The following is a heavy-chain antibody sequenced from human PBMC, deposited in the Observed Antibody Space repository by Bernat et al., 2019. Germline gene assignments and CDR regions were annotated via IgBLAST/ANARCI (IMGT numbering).Heavy chain of an antibody. CDR1: GGSISPYY. D-gene: IGHD6-19*01. J-gene: IGHJ4*02. CDR3: ASATHSTGSYTWKQ. Sequence: QVQLQESGPGLVKPSETLSLTCSVSGGSISPYYWSWIRQPPGKGLVWIGYISYSGSTNYNPSLKSRVTISVDTSKNQLSLKLSSVTAADTAVYYCASATHSTGSYTWKQWGQGTLVTVSS. CDR2: ISYSGST. V-gene: IGHV4-59*01.